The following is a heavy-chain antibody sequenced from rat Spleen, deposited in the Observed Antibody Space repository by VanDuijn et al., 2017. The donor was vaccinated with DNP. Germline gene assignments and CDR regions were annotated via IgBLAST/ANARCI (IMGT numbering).Heavy chain of an antibody. V-gene: IGHV5-7*01. Sequence: EVQLVESGGGLVQPGRSLKLSCAASGFTFSDYNMAWVRQAPKKGLEWVATISYDGSSTYYRDSVKGRFTISRDNAKSTLYLQMDSLRSEDTATYYCARKTDWGQGVMVTVSS. CDR2: ISYDGSST. CDR3: ARKTD. J-gene: IGHJ2*01. CDR1: GFTFSDYN.